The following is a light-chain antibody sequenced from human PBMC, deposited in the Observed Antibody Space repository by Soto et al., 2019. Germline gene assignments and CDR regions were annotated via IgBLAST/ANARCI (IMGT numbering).Light chain of an antibody. Sequence: EIVLTQSPGTLSLSPGERATLSCRASQSVRSNYLAWYQQKPGRAPRLLIYNSNTRATGVPDRFSGSGSGTDFTLTISRLEPEDFALYYCQQYRDLPRTFGQGTKVEMK. CDR1: QSVRSNY. J-gene: IGKJ1*01. CDR2: NSN. V-gene: IGKV3-20*01. CDR3: QQYRDLPRT.